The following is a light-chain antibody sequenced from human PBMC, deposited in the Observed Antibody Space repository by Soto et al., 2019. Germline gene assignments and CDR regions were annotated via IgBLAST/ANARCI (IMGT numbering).Light chain of an antibody. CDR3: QVWDSSSDLLYV. V-gene: IGLV3-21*02. CDR1: NIGSKS. CDR2: DDS. Sequence: SYELTQPPSVSVAPGQTARITCGGNNIGSKSVHWYQQKPGQAPVLVVYDDSDRPSGIPERFSGSNSGNTATLTISRVEARDEADYYCQVWDSSSDLLYVFGTGTKVTVL. J-gene: IGLJ1*01.